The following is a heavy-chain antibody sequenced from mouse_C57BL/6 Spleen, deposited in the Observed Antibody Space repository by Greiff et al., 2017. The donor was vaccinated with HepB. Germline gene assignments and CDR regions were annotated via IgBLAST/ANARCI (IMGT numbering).Heavy chain of an antibody. V-gene: IGHV5-9-1*02. J-gene: IGHJ4*01. CDR3: TREDSPYAMDY. Sequence: EVHLVESGEGLVKPGGSLKLSCAASGFTFSSYAMSWVRQTPEKRLEWVAYISSGGDYIYYADTVKGRFTISRDNARNTLYLQMSSLKSEDTAMYYCTREDSPYAMDYWGQGTSVTVSS. D-gene: IGHD2-12*01. CDR2: ISSGGDYI. CDR1: GFTFSSYA.